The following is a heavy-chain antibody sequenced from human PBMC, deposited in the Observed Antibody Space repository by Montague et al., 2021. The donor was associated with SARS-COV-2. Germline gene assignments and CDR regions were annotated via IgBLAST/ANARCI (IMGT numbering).Heavy chain of an antibody. V-gene: IGHV6-1*01. CDR2: LQFESKWYF. J-gene: IGHJ4*02. D-gene: IGHD6-13*01. CDR1: GDSVVELRRR. CDR3: ARGWAFDY. Sequence: CAISGDSVVELRRRSEEHTSELQSRLQFVCRLQFESKWYFDYGVSVKSRITINPDTSKNQFSLQLDSVTPDDTAIYYCARGWAFDYWGQGTLVTVS.